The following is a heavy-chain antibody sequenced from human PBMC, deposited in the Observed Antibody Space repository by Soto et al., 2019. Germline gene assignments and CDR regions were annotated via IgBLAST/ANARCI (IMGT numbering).Heavy chain of an antibody. V-gene: IGHV1-69*13. CDR1: GGAFSSYA. Sequence: ASVKVSFKASGGAFSSYAISWLRQAPGQGLEWIGGIIPIFGTANYAQKFQGRVTITADESTSTAYMELSSLRSEDTAVYYCAYGVGVVQLVYYYGMDVWGQGTTVTVSS. D-gene: IGHD3-3*01. CDR2: IIPIFGTA. J-gene: IGHJ6*02. CDR3: AYGVGVVQLVYYYGMDV.